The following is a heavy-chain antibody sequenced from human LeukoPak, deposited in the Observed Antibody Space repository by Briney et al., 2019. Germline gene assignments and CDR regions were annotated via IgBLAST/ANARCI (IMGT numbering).Heavy chain of an antibody. Sequence: PGGSLRLSCAGSGFTFTSYSLNWVRQAPGKGLELVSCISSHGNYIYYADSVKGRFTVSRDDATNSVFLQMNSLRAEDTGIYYRARDGQWDLTYYLDYWGQGILVSVSS. CDR2: ISSHGNYI. D-gene: IGHD1-26*01. CDR1: GFTFTSYS. V-gene: IGHV3-21*01. CDR3: ARDGQWDLTYYLDY. J-gene: IGHJ4*02.